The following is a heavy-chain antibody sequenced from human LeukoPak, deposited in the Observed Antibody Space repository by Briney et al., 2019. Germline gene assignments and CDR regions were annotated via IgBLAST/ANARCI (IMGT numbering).Heavy chain of an antibody. CDR3: AKVFFSGSYYAASDY. J-gene: IGHJ4*02. Sequence: PGRSLRLSCAASGLTFSTYGMHWVRQAPGRGLEWVAVISYDGSNKYYADSVKGRFTISRDNSKNTLYLQMNSLGAEDTAVYYCAKVFFSGSYYAASDYWGQGTLVTVSS. V-gene: IGHV3-30*18. CDR1: GLTFSTYG. D-gene: IGHD1-26*01. CDR2: ISYDGSNK.